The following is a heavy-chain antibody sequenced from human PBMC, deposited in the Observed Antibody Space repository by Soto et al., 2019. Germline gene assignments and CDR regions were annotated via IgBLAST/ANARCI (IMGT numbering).Heavy chain of an antibody. Sequence: PSETLSLTCKVSGGSVTNSTYHWGWIRQTPGKGPEWIATLYYRGTTDYNSALRSRATMSVDTSKDHYSLTLNSVTVAATAGDFCFGVLAATLDSWGHGT. CDR2: LYYRGTT. CDR3: FGVLAATLDS. CDR1: GGSVTNSTYH. V-gene: IGHV4-39*02. D-gene: IGHD3-16*01. J-gene: IGHJ5*01.